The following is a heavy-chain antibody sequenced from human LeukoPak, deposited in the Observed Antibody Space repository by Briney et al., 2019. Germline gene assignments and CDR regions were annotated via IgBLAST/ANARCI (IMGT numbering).Heavy chain of an antibody. J-gene: IGHJ4*02. V-gene: IGHV3-23*01. D-gene: IGHD1-26*01. Sequence: GGSLRLSCVGSGFTFSNFAMSWVRQAPGKGLEWVSAITGSGDRTYSADSVKGRFTISRDNSKNTLYLQMSSLRAEDAAVYYCAKEWDTFDYWGQGTLVTVSS. CDR2: ITGSGDRT. CDR1: GFTFSNFA. CDR3: AKEWDTFDY.